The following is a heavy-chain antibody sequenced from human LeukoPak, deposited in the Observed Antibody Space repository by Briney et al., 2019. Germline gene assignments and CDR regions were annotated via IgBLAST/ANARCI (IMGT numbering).Heavy chain of an antibody. J-gene: IGHJ5*02. D-gene: IGHD6-13*01. Sequence: SVKVSWKASGGTFSSYAISWVRQAPGQGLEWMGGIIPIFGTANYAQKFQGRVTITADESTSTAYMELSSLRSEDTAVYYCARELHIAAAGIPNINWFDPWGQGTLVTVSS. CDR1: GGTFSSYA. CDR2: IIPIFGTA. V-gene: IGHV1-69*13. CDR3: ARELHIAAAGIPNINWFDP.